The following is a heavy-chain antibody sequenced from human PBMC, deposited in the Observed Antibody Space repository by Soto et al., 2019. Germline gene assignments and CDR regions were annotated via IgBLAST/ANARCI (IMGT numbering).Heavy chain of an antibody. Sequence: QVQLVQSGAEVKKPGSSVKVSCKASGGTFSSYAISWVRQAPGQGLEWMGGIIPIFGTANYAQKFQGRVTITADESTSTAYMELSSLRSEDTAVYYCARAPPIFGVVKLLSDGNYYFDYWGQGTLVTVSS. CDR2: IIPIFGTA. D-gene: IGHD3-3*01. J-gene: IGHJ4*02. V-gene: IGHV1-69*01. CDR3: ARAPPIFGVVKLLSDGNYYFDY. CDR1: GGTFSSYA.